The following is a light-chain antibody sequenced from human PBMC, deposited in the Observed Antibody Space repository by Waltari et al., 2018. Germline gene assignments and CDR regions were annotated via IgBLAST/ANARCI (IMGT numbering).Light chain of an antibody. V-gene: IGLV7-46*01. Sequence: QAVVTQEPSLTVSPGGTVTLTCGSSTGAVTNGHYPSWFQQKPGQAPRTRIYDTNNKHSWTPARFSGSLLGGKAALTLSGAQPEDEAEYYCLLSYSDARVFGGGTKVTVL. J-gene: IGLJ3*02. CDR1: TGAVTNGHY. CDR2: DTN. CDR3: LLSYSDARV.